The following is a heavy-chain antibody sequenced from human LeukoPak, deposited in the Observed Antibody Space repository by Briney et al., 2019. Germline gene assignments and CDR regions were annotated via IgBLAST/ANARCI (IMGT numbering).Heavy chain of an antibody. J-gene: IGHJ4*02. CDR3: ARDRGGDFWSSYYDY. CDR1: GGSVSSGSYY. CDR2: IYYSGIT. D-gene: IGHD3-3*01. Sequence: SETLSLTCTVSGGSVSSGSYYWSWIRQPPGRGLEWIGFIYYSGITNYNPSLKSRVTISLDMSKNQFSLKLSSMTAADTAIYYCARDRGGDFWSSYYDYWGQGTLVTVSS. V-gene: IGHV4-61*01.